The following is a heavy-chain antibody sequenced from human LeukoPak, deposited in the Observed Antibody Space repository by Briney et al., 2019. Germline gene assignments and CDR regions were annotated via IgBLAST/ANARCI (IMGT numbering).Heavy chain of an antibody. J-gene: IGHJ3*02. CDR3: ARAYSSSWYLGNDAFDI. CDR1: GGTFSSYA. Sequence: ASVKVSCKASGGTFSSYAISWVRQAPGQGLEWMGGIIPIFGTANYAQKFQGRVTITTDESTSTAYMELCSLRSEDTAVYYCARAYSSSWYLGNDAFDIWGQGTMVTVSS. CDR2: IIPIFGTA. V-gene: IGHV1-69*05. D-gene: IGHD6-13*01.